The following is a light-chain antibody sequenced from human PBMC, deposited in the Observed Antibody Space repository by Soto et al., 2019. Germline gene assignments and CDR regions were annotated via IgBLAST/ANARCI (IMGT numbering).Light chain of an antibody. CDR2: EGS. J-gene: IGLJ2*01. Sequence: QSALTQPASVSGSPGQSITISCTGTSSDVGSYKLVSWYQQYPGQAPKLMIYEGSKRPSGVSNRFSGSKSGNTASLTISGLQAEDEADYYCCSYAGSSIVVFGGGTKLTVL. CDR3: CSYAGSSIVV. V-gene: IGLV2-23*01. CDR1: SSDVGSYKL.